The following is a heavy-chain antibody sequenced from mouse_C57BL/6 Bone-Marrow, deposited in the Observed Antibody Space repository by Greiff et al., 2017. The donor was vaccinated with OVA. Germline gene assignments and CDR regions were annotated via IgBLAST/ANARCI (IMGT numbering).Heavy chain of an antibody. D-gene: IGHD1-1*01. J-gene: IGHJ4*01. Sequence: VQLQQSGPGLVQPSQSLSLTCTVSGFSLTSYGVHWVRQSPGKGLEWLGVIWRGGSTDYNAAFMSRLSITKDNSTGQVFFKMNSLQASVTAIDYCAKDCGSSCDYCTMDYWGQGTSVTVSA. CDR2: IWRGGST. CDR3: AKDCGSSCDYCTMDY. V-gene: IGHV2-5*01. CDR1: GFSLTSYG.